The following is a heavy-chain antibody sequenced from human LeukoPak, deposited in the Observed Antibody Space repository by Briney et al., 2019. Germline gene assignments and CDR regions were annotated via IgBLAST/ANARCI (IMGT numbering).Heavy chain of an antibody. CDR3: ARASAAASGFYYYYYMDV. J-gene: IGHJ6*03. D-gene: IGHD1-26*01. CDR2: IYYSGST. V-gene: IGHV4-39*07. Sequence: PSETLSLTCTVSGGSISSSSYYWGWIRQPPGKGLEWIGSIYYSGSTYYNPSLKSLVTISVDTSKNQFSLKLSSVTAADTAVYYCARASAAASGFYYYYYMDVWGKGTTVTVSS. CDR1: GGSISSSSYY.